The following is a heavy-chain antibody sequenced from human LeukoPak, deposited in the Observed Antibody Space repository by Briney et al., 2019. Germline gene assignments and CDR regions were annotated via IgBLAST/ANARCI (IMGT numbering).Heavy chain of an antibody. Sequence: SETLSLTCTVSGGSISSGSYYWSWIRQPAGKGLEWIGRIYSSGSTNYNPSLKSRVTISLDTSKNQFSLKLSSVTAADTAVYYCARGGGYYYGSGSYSIWGQGTLVTVSS. V-gene: IGHV4-61*02. CDR2: IYSSGST. J-gene: IGHJ4*02. D-gene: IGHD3-10*01. CDR1: GGSISSGSYY. CDR3: ARGGGYYYGSGSYSI.